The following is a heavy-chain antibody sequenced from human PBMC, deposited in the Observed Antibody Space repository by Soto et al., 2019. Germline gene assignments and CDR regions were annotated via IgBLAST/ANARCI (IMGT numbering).Heavy chain of an antibody. D-gene: IGHD1-1*01. CDR2: IYSSGST. Sequence: SETLSLTCTVSGGSISSGDYYWSWIRHPPGKGLEWIGYIYSSGSTYYNPSLKSRVTISVDTSKNQFSLKLSSVTAADTAVYYCARERTVRYNWNDPAINWFDPWGQGTLVTVSS. CDR1: GGSISSGDYY. V-gene: IGHV4-30-4*01. CDR3: ARERTVRYNWNDPAINWFDP. J-gene: IGHJ5*02.